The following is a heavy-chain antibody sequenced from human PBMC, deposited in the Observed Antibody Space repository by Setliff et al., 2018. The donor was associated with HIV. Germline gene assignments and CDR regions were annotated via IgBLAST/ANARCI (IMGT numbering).Heavy chain of an antibody. J-gene: IGHJ4*02. V-gene: IGHV3-74*01. D-gene: IGHD7-27*01. CDR2: INEQGGIT. CDR3: VREPGAPGYFDY. Sequence: AASGFIFKTYWMHWVRQVPGKGLVWVSRINEQGGITDYADSVKGRFTISRDNAKNTLYLQMNSLRAEDTALYYCVREPGAPGYFDYWGQGTLVTVSS. CDR1: GFIFKTYW.